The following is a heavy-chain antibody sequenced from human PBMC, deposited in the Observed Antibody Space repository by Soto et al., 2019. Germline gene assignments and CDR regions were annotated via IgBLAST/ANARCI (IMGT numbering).Heavy chain of an antibody. CDR1: GFTFSSYA. CDR3: AKYERKLRYFDWLSSLDAFDI. CDR2: ISGSGGST. D-gene: IGHD3-9*01. V-gene: IGHV3-23*01. J-gene: IGHJ3*02. Sequence: EVQLLESGGGLVQPGGSLRLSCAASGFTFSSYAMTWVRQAPGKGLEWVSAISGSGGSTYYADSVKGRFTISRDNSKNTLYLKMNSLRAGDTAVYYCAKYERKLRYFDWLSSLDAFDIWGQGTMVTVSS.